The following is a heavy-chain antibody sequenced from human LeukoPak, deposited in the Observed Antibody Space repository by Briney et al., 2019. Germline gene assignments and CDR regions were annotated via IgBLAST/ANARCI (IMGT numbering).Heavy chain of an antibody. CDR1: GGSITSYY. CDR2: IYTSGST. V-gene: IGHV4-4*07. Sequence: PSETLSLTCTVPGGSITSYYWSWIRQPAGKGLEWIGRIYTSGSTNYNPSLKSRVTISVDKSKNQFSLKLSSVTAADTAVYYCARAYYYDSSGYYFFDYWGQGTLVTVS. CDR3: ARAYYYDSSGYYFFDY. D-gene: IGHD3-22*01. J-gene: IGHJ4*02.